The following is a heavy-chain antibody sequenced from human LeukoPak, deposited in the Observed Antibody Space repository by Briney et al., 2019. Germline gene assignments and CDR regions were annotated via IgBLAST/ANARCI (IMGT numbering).Heavy chain of an antibody. CDR1: GYTFTSYD. CDR3: ARSRYGDYSP. V-gene: IGHV1-8*01. D-gene: IGHD4-17*01. CDR2: VNPNTGNT. Sequence: ASVKVSCKASGYTFTSYDINWVRQASGQGLEWMGWVNPNTGNTGYAQKFQGRVAMTRDTSTATAYMELRSLRSADTAVYFCARSRYGDYSPWGQGTLVIVSS. J-gene: IGHJ5*02.